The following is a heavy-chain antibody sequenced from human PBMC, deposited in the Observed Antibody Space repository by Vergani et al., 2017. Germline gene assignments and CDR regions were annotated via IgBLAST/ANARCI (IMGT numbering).Heavy chain of an antibody. Sequence: EVQLVESGGGLVKPGGSLRLSCAASGFTFSNAWMSWVRQAPGKGLEWVGRIKSKTDGGTTDYAAPVKGRFTISRDDSKNTLYLQMNSLKTEDTAVYYCTRDRGYCSGGSCYIRAFDIWGQGTMVTVSS. D-gene: IGHD2-15*01. CDR1: GFTFSNAW. CDR2: IKSKTDGGTT. J-gene: IGHJ3*02. V-gene: IGHV3-15*01. CDR3: TRDRGYCSGGSCYIRAFDI.